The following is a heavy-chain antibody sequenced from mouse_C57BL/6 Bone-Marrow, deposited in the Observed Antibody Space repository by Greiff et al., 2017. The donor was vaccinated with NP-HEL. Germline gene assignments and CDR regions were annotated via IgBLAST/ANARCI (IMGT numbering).Heavy chain of an antibody. V-gene: IGHV1-26*01. CDR3: ARSGDYDTAYAY. CDR1: GYTFTDYY. D-gene: IGHD2-4*01. Sequence: EVKLQQSGPELVKPGASVKISCKASGYTFTDYYMNWVKQSHGKSLEWIGDINPNNGGTSYNQKFKGKATLTVDKSSSTAYMELRSLTSEDSAVYYCARSGDYDTAYAYWGQGTLVTVSA. CDR2: INPNNGGT. J-gene: IGHJ3*01.